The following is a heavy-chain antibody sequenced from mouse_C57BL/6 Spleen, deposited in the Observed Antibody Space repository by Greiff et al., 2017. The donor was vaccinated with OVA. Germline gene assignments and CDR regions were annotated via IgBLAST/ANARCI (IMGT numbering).Heavy chain of an antibody. D-gene: IGHD1-1*01. Sequence: DVKLEESGPELVKPGASVKISCKASGYSFTGYFMNWVKQSHGKSLEWIGRINPYNGDTCYNQKFKGKATLTVDKSTSTAHMDLLSLTPKDFAVYYCTREDYSTTVEARYFDVWGTGTTVTVSS. V-gene: IGHV1-37*01. CDR2: INPYNGDT. J-gene: IGHJ1*03. CDR1: GYSFTGYF. CDR3: TREDYSTTVEARYFDV.